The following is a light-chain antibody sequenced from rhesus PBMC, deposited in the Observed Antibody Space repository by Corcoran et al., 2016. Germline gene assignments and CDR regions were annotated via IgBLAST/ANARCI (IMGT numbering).Light chain of an antibody. CDR1: QSISSW. J-gene: IGKJ4*01. Sequence: DIQMTQSPSSLSASVGDTVTITCRASQSISSWLDWYQQKPGNAPKLLIYKPSSLRSGVPSRVSGSGSRTDFTLTITSLQPEDFASYYCLQYSSSPLTFGGGTKVEIK. CDR2: KPS. V-gene: IGKV1-22*01. CDR3: LQYSSSPLT.